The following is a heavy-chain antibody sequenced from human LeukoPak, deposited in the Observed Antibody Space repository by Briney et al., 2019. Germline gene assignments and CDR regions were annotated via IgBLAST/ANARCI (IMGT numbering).Heavy chain of an antibody. CDR2: ISGSGGST. D-gene: IGHD2-15*01. CDR3: ASGRLSAKGFDN. J-gene: IGHJ4*02. CDR1: RVTLLRYA. Sequence: GGSLRLSSAESRVTLLRYATSWGCRTPQEGVGWVSGISGSGGSTYYADSVKGSFIISRDNSKNTLYLQMNSLRAEDTAVYYCASGRLSAKGFDNWGQGTLVTVSS. V-gene: IGHV3-23*01.